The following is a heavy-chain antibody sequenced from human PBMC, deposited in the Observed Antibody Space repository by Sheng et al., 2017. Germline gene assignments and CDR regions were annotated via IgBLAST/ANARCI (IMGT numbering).Heavy chain of an antibody. D-gene: IGHD3-10*01. V-gene: IGHV4-38-2*02. CDR3: AKISYGSGSYHFDY. Sequence: QVQLQESGPGLVKPSETLSLTCTVSGYSISSGYYWGWIRQPPGKGLEWIGSIYHSGSTYYNPSLKSRVTISVDTSKNQFSLKLSSVTAADTAVYYCAKISYGSGSYHFDYWGQGTLVTVSS. CDR1: GYSISSGYY. CDR2: IYHSGST. J-gene: IGHJ4*02.